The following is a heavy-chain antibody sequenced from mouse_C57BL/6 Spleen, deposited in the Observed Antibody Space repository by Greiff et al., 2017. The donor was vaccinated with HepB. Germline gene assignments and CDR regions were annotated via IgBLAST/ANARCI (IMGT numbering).Heavy chain of an antibody. Sequence: EVQRVESGGGLVQPKGSLKLSCAASGFSFNTYAMNWVRQAPGKGLEWVARIRSKSNNYATYYADSVKDRFTISRDDSESMLYLQMNNLKTEDTAMYYCVREKAPYYAMDYWGQGTSVTVSS. V-gene: IGHV10-1*01. CDR1: GFSFNTYA. J-gene: IGHJ4*01. CDR2: IRSKSNNYAT. CDR3: VREKAPYYAMDY.